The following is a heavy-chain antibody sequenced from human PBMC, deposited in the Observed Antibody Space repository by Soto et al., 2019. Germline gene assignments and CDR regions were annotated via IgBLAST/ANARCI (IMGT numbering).Heavy chain of an antibody. Sequence: QVQLVESGGGVVQPGRSLRLSCAASGFTFSSYAMHWVRQAPGKGLEWVAVISYDGSNKYADSVKGRFTISRDNSKNTLYLQMNSLRAEDTAVYYCARTVVIAYFCLDYWGQGTLVTVSS. D-gene: IGHD3-22*01. CDR2: ISYDGSNK. J-gene: IGHJ4*02. CDR3: ARTVVIAYFCLDY. CDR1: GFTFSSYA. V-gene: IGHV3-30-3*01.